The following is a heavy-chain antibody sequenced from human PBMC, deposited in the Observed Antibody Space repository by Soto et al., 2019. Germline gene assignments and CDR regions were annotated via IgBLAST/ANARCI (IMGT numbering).Heavy chain of an antibody. Sequence: QVQLVQSGAEVKKPGSSVKVSCKSSGGTFSTYGFFWVRQAPGQGLEWMGGIIPIFGTTNYEQKFQDRVTITTAESTSTVYMELTSLKSEDTAVYYCARGGVRVFYSPRRIDPWGQGTLVTVSS. CDR3: ARGGVRVFYSPRRIDP. D-gene: IGHD2-15*01. CDR1: GGTFSTYG. J-gene: IGHJ5*02. CDR2: IIPIFGTT. V-gene: IGHV1-69*01.